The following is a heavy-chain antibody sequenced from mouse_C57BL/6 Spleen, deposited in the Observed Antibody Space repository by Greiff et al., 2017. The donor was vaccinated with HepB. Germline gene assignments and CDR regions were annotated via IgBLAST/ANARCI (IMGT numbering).Heavy chain of an antibody. V-gene: IGHV3-6*01. J-gene: IGHJ2*01. Sequence: EVQLVESGPGLVKPSQSLSLTSSVPGYSITSGYYWNWIRQFPGNKLEWMGYISYDGSNNYNPSLKNRISITRDTSKNQVFLKLNCVTTEDTATYYCARGALSPHFDYWGQGTTLTVSS. CDR1: GYSITSGYY. D-gene: IGHD3-1*01. CDR2: ISYDGSN. CDR3: ARGALSPHFDY.